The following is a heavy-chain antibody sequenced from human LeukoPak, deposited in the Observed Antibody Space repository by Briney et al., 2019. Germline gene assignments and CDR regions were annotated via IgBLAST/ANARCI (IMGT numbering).Heavy chain of an antibody. Sequence: SETLSLTCTVSGGSISSSSHHWGWFRQPPGKGLEWIGYIYYSGSSFCNPSLKSRVTMSVDTSKNQFSLRLNSVTAADTAVYYCARGPTVTTDYWGQGTLVTVSS. D-gene: IGHD4-17*01. CDR1: GGSISSSSHH. CDR2: IYYSGSS. CDR3: ARGPTVTTDY. J-gene: IGHJ4*02. V-gene: IGHV4-39*01.